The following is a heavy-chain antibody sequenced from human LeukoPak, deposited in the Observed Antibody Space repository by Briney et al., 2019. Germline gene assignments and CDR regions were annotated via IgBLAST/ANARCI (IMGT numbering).Heavy chain of an antibody. CDR3: ARSNYYQPVAWAVDI. J-gene: IGHJ3*02. Sequence: SETLSLTCAVSGGSLSSHFWRWIRQPPGKGLEWIGYIYYSGSSNYNPSLKSRVTISVDTSKNHFSLKLSSVTAADTAVYYCARSNYYQPVAWAVDIWGQGTLVTVSS. CDR1: GGSLSSHF. V-gene: IGHV4-59*11. D-gene: IGHD3-10*01. CDR2: IYYSGSS.